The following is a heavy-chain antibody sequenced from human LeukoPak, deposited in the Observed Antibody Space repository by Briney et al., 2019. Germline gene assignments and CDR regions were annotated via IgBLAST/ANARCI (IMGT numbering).Heavy chain of an antibody. D-gene: IGHD2-2*01. CDR3: ARGLGYCSSTSCSLLGY. CDR1: GFTFSSYS. J-gene: IGHJ4*02. Sequence: PGGSLRLSCAASGFTFSSYSMNWVRQAPGKGLEWVSYISSSSSTIYYADSVKGRFTISRDNAKNSLYLQMNSLRAEDTAVYYCARGLGYCSSTSCSLLGYWGQGTLVTVSS. CDR2: ISSSSSTI. V-gene: IGHV3-48*01.